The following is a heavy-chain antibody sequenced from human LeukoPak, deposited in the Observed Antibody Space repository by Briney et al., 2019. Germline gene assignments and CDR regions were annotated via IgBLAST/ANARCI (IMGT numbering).Heavy chain of an antibody. V-gene: IGHV3-9*01. J-gene: IGHJ6*02. Sequence: GGSLRLSCAASGFTFDDYAMHWVRQAPGKGLEWVSGISWNSGSIGYADSVKGRFTTSRDNAKNSLYLQMNSLRAEDTALYYCAKGARYSGSYYYYYGMDVWGQGTTVTVSS. D-gene: IGHD1-26*01. CDR2: ISWNSGSI. CDR3: AKGARYSGSYYYYYGMDV. CDR1: GFTFDDYA.